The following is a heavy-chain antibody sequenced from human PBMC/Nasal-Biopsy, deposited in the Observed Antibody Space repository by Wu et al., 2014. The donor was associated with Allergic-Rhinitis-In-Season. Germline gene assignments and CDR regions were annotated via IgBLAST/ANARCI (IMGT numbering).Heavy chain of an antibody. D-gene: IGHD3-22*01. J-gene: IGHJ4*02. CDR2: IWYDGSNK. CDR3: AREGGYYDSSGYDY. Sequence: LRLSCAASGFTFSSYGMHWVRQAPGKGLEWVAVIWYDGSNKYYIDSVKGRFIISRDNFKNTLYLQMNSLRPEDTAMYYCAREGGYYDSSGYDYWGQGTLVTVSS. V-gene: IGHV3-33*08. CDR1: GFTFSSYG.